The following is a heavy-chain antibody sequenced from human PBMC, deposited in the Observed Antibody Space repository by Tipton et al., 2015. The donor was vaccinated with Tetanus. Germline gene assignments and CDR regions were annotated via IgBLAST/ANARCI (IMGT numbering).Heavy chain of an antibody. CDR1: GFTFSSYW. J-gene: IGHJ6*02. Sequence: GSLRLSCAASGFTFSSYWMHWVRQAPGKGLEWVANINRDGSVKNHLASVRGRFTISRDNAKNSLSLQMNSLGAEDTAVYYCAREGYSTGYSNYFGLDLWGLGTTVTVSS. CDR2: INRDGSVK. V-gene: IGHV3-7*01. CDR3: AREGYSTGYSNYFGLDL. D-gene: IGHD5-18*01.